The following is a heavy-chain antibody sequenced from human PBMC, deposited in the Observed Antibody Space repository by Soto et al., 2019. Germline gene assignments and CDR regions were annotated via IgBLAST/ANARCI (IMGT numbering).Heavy chain of an antibody. CDR2: INSDGSST. V-gene: IGHV3-74*01. J-gene: IGHJ4*02. CDR1: GSTFSSYW. D-gene: IGHD3-10*01. Sequence: GGSLRLSCAASGSTFSSYWMHWVRQAPGKGLVWVSRINSDGSSTSYADSVKGRFTISRDNAKNTLYLQMNSLRAEDTAVYYCARAPTYYYGSGGIDYWGQGTLVTVSS. CDR3: ARAPTYYYGSGGIDY.